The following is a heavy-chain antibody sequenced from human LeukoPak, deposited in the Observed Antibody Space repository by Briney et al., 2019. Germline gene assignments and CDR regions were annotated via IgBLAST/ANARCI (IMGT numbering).Heavy chain of an antibody. CDR3: ARGFYTGYSTGWYGGVDY. J-gene: IGHJ4*02. Sequence: GRSLRLSCAASGFTFSRYAMHWVRQAPGKGLEWVAVLSYDGSSKYYADSVKGRFTISRDNSKNTLYLQMNSLRTEDTSVYSCARGFYTGYSTGWYGGVDYWGQGTLVTVSS. V-gene: IGHV3-30*14. CDR2: LSYDGSSK. CDR1: GFTFSRYA. D-gene: IGHD6-19*01.